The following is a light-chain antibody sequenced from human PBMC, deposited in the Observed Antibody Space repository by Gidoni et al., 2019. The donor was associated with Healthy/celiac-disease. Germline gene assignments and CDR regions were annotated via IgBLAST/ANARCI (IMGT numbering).Light chain of an antibody. CDR2: QAS. V-gene: IGKV1-5*03. CDR3: QQYNGHPWA. Sequence: DTQLTQSPSTLSASAGDRVTITCRASQSIGFWLAWYRQKPGEAPSLLISQASILQSGVPSRFSGSGSRTEFTLTINNLQPDDFATYFCQQYNGHPWAFGQGTKVEIK. J-gene: IGKJ1*01. CDR1: QSIGFW.